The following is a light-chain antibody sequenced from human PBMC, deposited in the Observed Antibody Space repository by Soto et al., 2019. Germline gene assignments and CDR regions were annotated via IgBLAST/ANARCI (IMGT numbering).Light chain of an antibody. CDR2: RVY. CDR3: QQHGSSPWT. CDR1: QSISNNY. Sequence: EIVLTQSPGTVSLSPGERATLSCRASQSISNNYLTWYQQKPGQAPRLLIYRVYNRATGIPDRFSGSGSGTDFTLTISTLEPEDFAVYFGQQHGSSPWTFGQGTKVEI. V-gene: IGKV3-20*01. J-gene: IGKJ1*01.